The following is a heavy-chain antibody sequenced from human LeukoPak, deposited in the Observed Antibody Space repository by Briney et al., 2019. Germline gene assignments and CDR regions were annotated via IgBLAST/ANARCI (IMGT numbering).Heavy chain of an antibody. CDR2: INHSGST. CDR1: GGSFSGYY. J-gene: IGHJ4*02. CDR3: ARETTGLARYFDY. D-gene: IGHD4-11*01. Sequence: SETLSLTCAVYGGSFSGYYWSWIRQPPGKGLVWIGEINHSGSTNYNPSLKSRVTMSVDTSKNQFSLSLSSVTAADTAFYYCARETTGLARYFDYWGQGTLVTVSS. V-gene: IGHV4-34*01.